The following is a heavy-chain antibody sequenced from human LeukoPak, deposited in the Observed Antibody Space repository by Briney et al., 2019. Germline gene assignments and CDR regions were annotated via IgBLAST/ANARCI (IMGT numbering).Heavy chain of an antibody. CDR1: GFTSCSYE. Sequence: GGTLRLSCAASGFTSCSYEMSGVRGAPGKGVEWVSYISSSGSTIYYADSVKGRFTISRDNAKNSLYLQMNSLRAEDTAVYYCASQVNWNYDYWGQGTLVTVSS. CDR3: ASQVNWNYDY. V-gene: IGHV3-48*03. J-gene: IGHJ4*02. CDR2: ISSSGSTI. D-gene: IGHD1-1*01.